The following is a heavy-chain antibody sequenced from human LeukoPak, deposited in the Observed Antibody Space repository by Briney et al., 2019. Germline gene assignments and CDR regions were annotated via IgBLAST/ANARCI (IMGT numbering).Heavy chain of an antibody. CDR3: ASHNPGYSRTNWFDP. D-gene: IGHD6-13*01. Sequence: PSETLSLTCAVSSGSISSSSYYWGWIRQPPGKGLEWIESIYYSGSTYYNPSLKSRVTISVDTPKNQFSLKLSSVTAADTAVYYCASHNPGYSRTNWFDPWGQGTLVSVSS. CDR2: IYYSGST. V-gene: IGHV4-39*01. CDR1: SGSISSSSYY. J-gene: IGHJ5*02.